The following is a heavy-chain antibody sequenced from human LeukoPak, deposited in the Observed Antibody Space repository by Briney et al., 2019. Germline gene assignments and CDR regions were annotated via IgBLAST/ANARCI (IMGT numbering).Heavy chain of an antibody. CDR2: ISYDGSNK. J-gene: IGHJ4*02. Sequence: GGSLRLSCAASGLTFSSYGMHWVRQAPGKGLEWVAVISYDGSNKYYADSVKGRFTISRDNSKNTLSLQMNSLRAEDTAVYYCAKEYYVLLVYALGGSFDYWGRGTLVTVSS. CDR1: GLTFSSYG. D-gene: IGHD2-8*02. CDR3: AKEYYVLLVYALGGSFDY. V-gene: IGHV3-30*18.